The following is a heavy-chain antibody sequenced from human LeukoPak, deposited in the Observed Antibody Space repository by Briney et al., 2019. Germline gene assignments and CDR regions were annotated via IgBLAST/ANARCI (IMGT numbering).Heavy chain of an antibody. V-gene: IGHV4-34*01. CDR3: ATKSGLGIDY. D-gene: IGHD3/OR15-3a*01. CDR1: GGSFSGYY. J-gene: IGHJ4*02. Sequence: SETLSLTCAVYGGSFSGYYWSWIRQPPGKGLEWIGEINHSGSTNHNPSLKSRVTISVDTSKNQFSLKLSSVTAADTAVYYCATKSGLGIDYWGQGTLVTVSS. CDR2: INHSGST.